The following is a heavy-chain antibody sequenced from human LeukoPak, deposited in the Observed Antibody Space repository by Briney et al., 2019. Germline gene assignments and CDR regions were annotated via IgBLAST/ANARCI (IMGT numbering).Heavy chain of an antibody. CDR3: AMGSGSYYLIVVEDC. CDR1: GGSISSYY. CDR2: IYYSGST. D-gene: IGHD3-10*01. Sequence: PSETLSLTCTVSGGSISSYYWGWIRQPPGKGLEWIGSIYYSGSTYYNPSLKSRVTISVDTSKNQFSLKLSSVTAADTAVYYCAMGSGSYYLIVVEDCWGQGTLVTVSS. V-gene: IGHV4-39*01. J-gene: IGHJ4*02.